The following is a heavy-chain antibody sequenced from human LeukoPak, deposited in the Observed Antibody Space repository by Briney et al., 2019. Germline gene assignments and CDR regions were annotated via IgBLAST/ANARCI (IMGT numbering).Heavy chain of an antibody. Sequence: ASVKVSCKASGYTFTSYYMHWVRQAPRQGLEWMGIINPSGGSTSYAQKFQGRVTMTRDTSTSTVYMELSSLRSEDTAVYYCARAPRITMVRGVIPTVGLFDYWGQGTLVTVSS. CDR2: INPSGGST. CDR1: GYTFTSYY. V-gene: IGHV1-46*01. J-gene: IGHJ4*02. D-gene: IGHD3-10*01. CDR3: ARAPRITMVRGVIPTVGLFDY.